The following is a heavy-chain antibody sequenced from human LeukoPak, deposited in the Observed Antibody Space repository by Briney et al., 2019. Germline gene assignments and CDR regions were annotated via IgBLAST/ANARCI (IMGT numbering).Heavy chain of an antibody. Sequence: SETLSLTCAVYGGSFSGYYWSWIRQPPGKGLEWIGEINHSGSTNYNPSLKSRVTISVDTSKNQFSLKLSSVTAADTAVYYCARRPGGNYDYVWGSYRLTCFDYWGQGTLVTVSS. CDR2: INHSGST. D-gene: IGHD3-16*02. V-gene: IGHV4-34*01. J-gene: IGHJ4*02. CDR3: ARRPGGNYDYVWGSYRLTCFDY. CDR1: GGSFSGYY.